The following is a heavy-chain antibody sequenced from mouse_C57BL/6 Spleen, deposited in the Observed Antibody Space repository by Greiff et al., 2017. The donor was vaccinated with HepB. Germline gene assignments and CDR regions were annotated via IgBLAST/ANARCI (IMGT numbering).Heavy chain of an antibody. J-gene: IGHJ4*01. CDR3: TRYYVRYAMDY. Sequence: VKLVESGAELVRPGASVTLSCKASGYTFTDYEMHWVKQTPVHGLEWIGAIDPETGGTAYNQKFKGKAILTADKSSSTAYMELRSLTSEDSAVYYCTRYYVRYAMDYWGQGTSVTVSS. CDR2: IDPETGGT. D-gene: IGHD1-1*01. CDR1: GYTFTDYE. V-gene: IGHV1-15*01.